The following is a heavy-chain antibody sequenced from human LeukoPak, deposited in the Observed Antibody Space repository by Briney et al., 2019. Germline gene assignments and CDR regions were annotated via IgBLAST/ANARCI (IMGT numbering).Heavy chain of an antibody. J-gene: IGHJ6*03. V-gene: IGHV4-39*01. CDR1: GGSISSNSFY. D-gene: IGHD2-15*01. CDR2: IYYSGST. Sequence: SETLSLTCTVSGGSISSNSFYWGWIRQPPGKGLEWIGSIYYSGSTYYNPSLKSRVTISVDTSKNQFSLKLSSVTVADTAVYYCVRLGHCTGGSCYQYYYMDVWGKGTTVTISS. CDR3: VRLGHCTGGSCYQYYYMDV.